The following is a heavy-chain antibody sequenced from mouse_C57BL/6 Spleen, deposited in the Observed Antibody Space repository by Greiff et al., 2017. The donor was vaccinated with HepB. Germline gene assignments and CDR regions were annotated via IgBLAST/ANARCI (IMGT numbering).Heavy chain of an antibody. CDR1: GFTFSSYG. V-gene: IGHV5-6*01. D-gene: IGHD2-5*01. CDR2: ISSGGSYT. J-gene: IGHJ4*01. CDR3: ARLDSNSYGRDY. Sequence: EVNLVESGGDLVKPGGSLKLSCAASGFTFSSYGMSWVRQTPDKRLEWVATISSGGSYTYYPDSVKGRFTISRDNAKNTLYLQMSSLKSEDTAMYYCARLDSNSYGRDYWGQGTSVTVSS.